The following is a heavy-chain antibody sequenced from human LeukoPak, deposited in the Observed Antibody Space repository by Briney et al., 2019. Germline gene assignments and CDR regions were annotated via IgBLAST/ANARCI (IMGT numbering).Heavy chain of an antibody. CDR1: GGSISSNDW. Sequence: KASETLSLTCTVSGGSISSNDWWSWVRQPPGKGLEWIGEIYRSGSTYSNPSLRSRVTISVDTSKNQFSLKLSSVTAADTAVYYCASFYCSGGSCYQYYYYYYMDVWGKGTTVTISS. CDR3: ASFYCSGGSCYQYYYYYYMDV. CDR2: IYRSGST. J-gene: IGHJ6*03. V-gene: IGHV4-4*02. D-gene: IGHD2-15*01.